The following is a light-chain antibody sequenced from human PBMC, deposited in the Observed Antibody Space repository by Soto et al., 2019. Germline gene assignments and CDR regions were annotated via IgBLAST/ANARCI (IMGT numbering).Light chain of an antibody. CDR1: SSDVGGYNY. Sequence: QSALTQPRSVSGSPGQSVTISCTGTSSDVGGYNYVSWYQQHPGEAPKLMIYDVGKRPSGVPDRFSGSKSGNTASLTISGLQAEDEADYYCCSYAGSYSVVFGGGTKVTVL. CDR2: DVG. V-gene: IGLV2-11*01. J-gene: IGLJ3*02. CDR3: CSYAGSYSVV.